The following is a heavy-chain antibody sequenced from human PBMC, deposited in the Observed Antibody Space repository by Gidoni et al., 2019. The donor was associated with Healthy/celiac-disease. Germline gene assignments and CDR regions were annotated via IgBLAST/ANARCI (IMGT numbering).Heavy chain of an antibody. D-gene: IGHD3-3*01. CDR2: IWYDGSNK. V-gene: IGHV3-33*01. CDR3: ARDRLVLGARLSSLIFDYYYYGMDV. Sequence: QVQLVESGGGVVQPGRSLRLSCAASGFTFSSYGMHWVRQAPGKGLEWVAVIWYDGSNKYYADSVKGRFTISRDNSKNTLYLQMNSLRAEDTAVYYCARDRLVLGARLSSLIFDYYYYGMDVWGQGTTVTVSS. J-gene: IGHJ6*02. CDR1: GFTFSSYG.